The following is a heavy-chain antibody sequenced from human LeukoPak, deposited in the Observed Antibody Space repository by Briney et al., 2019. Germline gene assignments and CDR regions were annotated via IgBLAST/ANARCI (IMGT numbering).Heavy chain of an antibody. Sequence: GGSLRLSCAASGFTFSSYWMSWVRQAPGKGLEWVANIKQDGSEKYYVDSVKGRFTISRDNAKNSLYLQMNSLRAEDTAVYYCAREDSSGWSLGYMDVWGKGTTVTISS. D-gene: IGHD6-19*01. V-gene: IGHV3-7*01. J-gene: IGHJ6*03. CDR3: AREDSSGWSLGYMDV. CDR2: IKQDGSEK. CDR1: GFTFSSYW.